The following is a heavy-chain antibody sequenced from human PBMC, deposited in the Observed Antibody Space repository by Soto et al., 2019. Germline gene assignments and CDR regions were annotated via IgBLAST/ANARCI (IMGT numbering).Heavy chain of an antibody. J-gene: IGHJ4*02. CDR1: GFTFDDYA. D-gene: IGHD4-17*01. Sequence: DVQLVESGGGLVQPGRSLRLSCAASGFTFDDYAMHWVRQAPGKGLEWVSGISWNSGSIGYADSVKGRFTISRDNAKNSLYLQMNSLRAEDTALYYCAKDMTTVKGRYFDYWGQGTLVTVSS. CDR3: AKDMTTVKGRYFDY. V-gene: IGHV3-9*01. CDR2: ISWNSGSI.